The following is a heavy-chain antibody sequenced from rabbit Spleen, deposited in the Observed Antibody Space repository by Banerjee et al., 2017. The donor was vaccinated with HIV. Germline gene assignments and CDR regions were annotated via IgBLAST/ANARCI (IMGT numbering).Heavy chain of an antibody. D-gene: IGHD4-1*01. V-gene: IGHV1S45*01. CDR2: INTATGKA. Sequence: QEQLEESGGGLVKPEGSLTLTCKASGFSFSDRDVMCWVRQAPGKGLEWIACINTATGKAVYASWAKGRFTISKTSSTTVTLQMTSLTAADTATYFCARDLACVIGWNFGWWGQGTLVTVS. CDR1: GFSFSDRDV. J-gene: IGHJ3*01. CDR3: ARDLACVIGWNFGW.